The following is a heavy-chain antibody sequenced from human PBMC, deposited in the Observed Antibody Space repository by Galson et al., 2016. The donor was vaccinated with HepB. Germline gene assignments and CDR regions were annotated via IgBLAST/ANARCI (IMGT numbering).Heavy chain of an antibody. CDR1: GFTFSNYW. D-gene: IGHD2-21*01. Sequence: SLRLSCAASGFTFSNYWMAWVRQAPGKGLQWVASIQQGGTKTYYADSVKGRLTISRDNARNSVYLQMNSLRAEDTAVYYCAREPRAGAYYFDYWGQGTLVTVSS. V-gene: IGHV3-7*03. CDR3: AREPRAGAYYFDY. J-gene: IGHJ4*02. CDR2: IQQGGTKT.